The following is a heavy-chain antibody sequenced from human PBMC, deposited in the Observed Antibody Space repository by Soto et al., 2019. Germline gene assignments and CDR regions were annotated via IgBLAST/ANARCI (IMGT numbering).Heavy chain of an antibody. CDR3: TTGNWRYYYGMDV. J-gene: IGHJ6*02. CDR1: GFTFSDTW. D-gene: IGHD3-3*01. V-gene: IGHV3-15*07. CDR2: IKSNTDGATT. Sequence: GGSLRLSCAASGFTFSDTWMNWVRPAPGKGLEWVGHIKSNTDGATTDYAAPVKGRFTISRDDSKNTLYLQMSSLKSEDTAVYYCTTGNWRYYYGMDVWGQGTTVTVSS.